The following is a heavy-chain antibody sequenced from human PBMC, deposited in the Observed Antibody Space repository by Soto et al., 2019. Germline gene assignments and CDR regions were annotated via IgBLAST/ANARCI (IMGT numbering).Heavy chain of an antibody. CDR1: GFTFSSYA. CDR2: IDGSGGDT. D-gene: IGHD2-15*01. J-gene: IGHJ4*02. CDR3: AKEIVAAAYVETSPFDF. V-gene: IGHV3-23*01. Sequence: EVRLLESGGGLVQPGGSLRLSCAASGFTFSSYAMGWVRQAPGKGLEWVSGIDGSGGDTSFADSVKGRFTISRDNSENTLYLHMNSLRAEDTARYFCAKEIVAAAYVETSPFDFWGQGTLGTVSS.